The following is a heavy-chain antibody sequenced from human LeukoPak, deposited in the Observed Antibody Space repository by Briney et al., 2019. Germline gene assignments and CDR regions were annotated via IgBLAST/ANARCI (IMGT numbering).Heavy chain of an antibody. CDR3: ARRPRGYYYYGMDV. D-gene: IGHD3-10*01. Sequence: VASVKVSCKASGYTFTSYDINWVRQATGQGLEWMGWMNPNSGNTGYAQKFQGRVTMTRNTSISTAYMELSSLRSEDTAVYYCARRPRGYYYYGMDVWGQGTTVTVSS. CDR1: GYTFTSYD. V-gene: IGHV1-8*01. J-gene: IGHJ6*02. CDR2: MNPNSGNT.